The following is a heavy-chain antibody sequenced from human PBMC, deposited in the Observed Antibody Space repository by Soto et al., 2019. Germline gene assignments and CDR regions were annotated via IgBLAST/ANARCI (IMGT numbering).Heavy chain of an antibody. CDR1: GFTFSNYW. CDR3: ARAGDFWTGYFGAWQAYNYYGLDV. V-gene: IGHV3-7*05. CDR2: INQRGSET. J-gene: IGHJ6*02. D-gene: IGHD3-3*01. Sequence: QLVESGGGLVQPGGSLRLSCVGSGFTFSNYWMSWVRQAPGIGLEWVANINQRGSETYYVDSVKGRFTISRDNAKNSLYLQLDSLGAEDTALYYCARAGDFWTGYFGAWQAYNYYGLDVWGQGTTVTVSS.